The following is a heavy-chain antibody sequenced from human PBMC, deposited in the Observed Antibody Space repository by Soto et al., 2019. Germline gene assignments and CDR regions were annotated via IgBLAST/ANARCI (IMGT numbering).Heavy chain of an antibody. CDR1: GVSISSGADY. CDR3: ARFADRSGWNFDY. CDR2: IYPSGSS. D-gene: IGHD6-19*01. V-gene: IGHV4-31*03. Sequence: SETLSLTCSVSGVSISSGADYWSWIRQRPGKGLEWIGSIYPSGSSSYNPALKSRLTISLDTSKNQFPLKLTSVTAADTAVYYCARFADRSGWNFDYWGRGTLVTVSS. J-gene: IGHJ4*02.